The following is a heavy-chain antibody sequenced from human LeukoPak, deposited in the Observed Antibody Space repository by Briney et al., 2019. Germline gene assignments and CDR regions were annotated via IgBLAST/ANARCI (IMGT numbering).Heavy chain of an antibody. CDR3: AKDAAYYYESSRHHFDY. CDR2: IRYDGSSY. J-gene: IGHJ4*02. D-gene: IGHD3-22*01. V-gene: IGHV3-30*02. CDR1: GFTFSSFG. Sequence: GGSLRLSCAASGFTFSSFGMHWVRQAPGKGLEWVAFIRYDGSSYYYRDSVKGRFTISRDNSKNTLSLQMNSLRAEDTAVYYCAKDAAYYYESSRHHFDYWGQGTLVTVPS.